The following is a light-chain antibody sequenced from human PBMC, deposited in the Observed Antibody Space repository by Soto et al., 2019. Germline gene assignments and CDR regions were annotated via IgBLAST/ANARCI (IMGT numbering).Light chain of an antibody. CDR2: DAS. CDR1: QSVSSY. CDR3: HQRINWPRT. J-gene: IGKJ2*01. Sequence: DIVLTQSPATLSLSPGERATLSCRASQSVSSYLAWYQQKPGQAPRLLIYDASNRATRIPARFSGSGSGTDFTLTISSLGPEDSAVYYCHQRINWPRTFGQGTKLEIK. V-gene: IGKV3-11*01.